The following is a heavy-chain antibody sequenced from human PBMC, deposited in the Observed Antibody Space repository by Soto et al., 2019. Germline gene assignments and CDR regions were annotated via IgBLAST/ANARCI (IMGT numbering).Heavy chain of an antibody. D-gene: IGHD3-22*01. Sequence: QVQLQESGPGLVKPSETLSLTCTVSGGSVSSGSYYWSWIRQPPGKGLEWIGYIYYSGSTNYNPSLKSRVTISVDTSKNQFSLKLSSVTAADTAVYYCAGQGVDSSGYYYVFGYWGQGTLVTVSS. J-gene: IGHJ4*02. CDR3: AGQGVDSSGYYYVFGY. CDR1: GGSVSSGSYY. V-gene: IGHV4-61*01. CDR2: IYYSGST.